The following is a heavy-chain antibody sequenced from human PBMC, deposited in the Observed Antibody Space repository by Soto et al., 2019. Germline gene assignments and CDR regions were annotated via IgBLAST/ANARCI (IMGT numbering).Heavy chain of an antibody. CDR3: ARHGTSAPKDY. CDR1: GYSFTTYW. V-gene: IGHV5-51*01. D-gene: IGHD3-10*01. Sequence: PGESLKISCKGSGYSFTTYWIAWVRQMPGKGLEWVGIIYPGDSDTRYSPSFEGHVTISVDKSISTAFLQWNSLKASDNAIYYCARHGTSAPKDYWGQGTLVTGSA. CDR2: IYPGDSDT. J-gene: IGHJ4*01.